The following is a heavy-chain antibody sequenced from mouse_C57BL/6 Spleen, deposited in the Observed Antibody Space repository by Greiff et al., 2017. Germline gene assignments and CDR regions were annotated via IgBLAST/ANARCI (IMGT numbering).Heavy chain of an antibody. CDR3: AKTAVVDWYFDV. Sequence: QVQLQQSGPGLVQPSQCLSITCTVSGFSLTSYGVHWVRQPPGKGLEWLGVIWRGGSTDYNAAFMSRRSIAKDNSKSQGFFKMSRLQADDTAIYCGAKTAVVDWYFDVWGTGTTVTVAS. V-gene: IGHV2-5*01. CDR1: GFSLTSYG. CDR2: IWRGGST. J-gene: IGHJ1*03. D-gene: IGHD1-1*01.